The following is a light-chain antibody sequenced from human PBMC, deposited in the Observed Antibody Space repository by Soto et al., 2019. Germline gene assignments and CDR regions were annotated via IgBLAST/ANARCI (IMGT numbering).Light chain of an antibody. CDR3: QHYNSYGT. V-gene: IGKV1-5*01. CDR2: DAS. Sequence: DIQMTQSPSTLSASVGDRVTITCRASQSISSWLAWYQQKPGKAPKLLIYDASSLESGVPSRFSGSGSGTEFTLTISSLQPDDFATYYCQHYNSYGTFGQGTKVEI. CDR1: QSISSW. J-gene: IGKJ1*01.